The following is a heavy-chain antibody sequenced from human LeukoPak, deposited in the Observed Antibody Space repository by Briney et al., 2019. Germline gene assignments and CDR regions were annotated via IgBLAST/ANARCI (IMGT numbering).Heavy chain of an antibody. CDR3: ARGDIVGATIPPVPGDVYYYYGMDV. J-gene: IGHJ6*02. D-gene: IGHD1-26*01. CDR2: IIPIFGTA. CDR1: GYTFTGHY. V-gene: IGHV1-69*13. Sequence: ASVKVSCKASGYTFTGHYIHWVRQAPGQGLEWMGGIIPIFGTANYAQKFQGRVTITADESTSTAYMELSSLRSEDTAVYYCARGDIVGATIPPVPGDVYYYYGMDVWGQGTTVTVSS.